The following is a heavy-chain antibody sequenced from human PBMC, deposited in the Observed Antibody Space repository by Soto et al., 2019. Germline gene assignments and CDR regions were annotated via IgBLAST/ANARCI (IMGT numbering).Heavy chain of an antibody. CDR3: ARDKITGLFDY. CDR1: GGSFSGYY. J-gene: IGHJ4*02. D-gene: IGHD2-8*02. CDR2: INHSGST. Sequence: SETLSLTCAVYGGSFSGYYWTWIRQPPGTGLEWIGEINHSGSTNYNPSLKSRVTISVDTSKNQFSLKLTSVTAADTAVYYCARDKITGLFDYWGQGTLVTLL. V-gene: IGHV4-34*01.